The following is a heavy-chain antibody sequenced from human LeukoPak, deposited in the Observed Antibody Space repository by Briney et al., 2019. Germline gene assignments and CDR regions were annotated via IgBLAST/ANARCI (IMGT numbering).Heavy chain of an antibody. D-gene: IGHD3-22*01. Sequence: GGSLRLSCVASGFTFGNYAMHWVRQAPGKGLEWVAVISYDGSNKYYADSVKGRFTISGGNSKNTLYLQMNSLRAEDTAVYYCASAMVVVVTNAFDIWGQGTMVTVSS. CDR2: ISYDGSNK. CDR3: ASAMVVVVTNAFDI. J-gene: IGHJ3*02. CDR1: GFTFGNYA. V-gene: IGHV3-30*04.